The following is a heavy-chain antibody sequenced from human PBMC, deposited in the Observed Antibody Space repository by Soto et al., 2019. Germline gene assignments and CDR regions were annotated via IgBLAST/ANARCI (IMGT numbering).Heavy chain of an antibody. Sequence: KPSETLSLTCAVYGGSFSGYYWSWIRQPPGKGLEWIGEINHSGSTNYNPSLKSRVTISVDTSKNQFSLKLSSVTAADTAVYYCARWGVGVDFYYGMDVWGQGTTVTVSS. V-gene: IGHV4-34*01. CDR1: GGSFSGYY. CDR3: ARWGVGVDFYYGMDV. CDR2: INHSGST. D-gene: IGHD3-3*01. J-gene: IGHJ6*02.